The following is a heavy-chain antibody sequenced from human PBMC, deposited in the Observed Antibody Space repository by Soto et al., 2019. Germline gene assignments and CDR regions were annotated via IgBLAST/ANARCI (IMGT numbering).Heavy chain of an antibody. Sequence: QVQLVQSGAEVQKPGASVKVSCKASGITCSTYAIHWVRQAPGQSLEWMGSINTGNGNTRYSQNFQGRVTLTRETSASTAYMDLSSLRSEDTSIYYCARAIRGYVTCGQGTLVTVSS. CDR3: ARAIRGYVT. CDR1: GITCSTYA. CDR2: INTGNGNT. J-gene: IGHJ5*02. V-gene: IGHV1-3*04. D-gene: IGHD5-12*01.